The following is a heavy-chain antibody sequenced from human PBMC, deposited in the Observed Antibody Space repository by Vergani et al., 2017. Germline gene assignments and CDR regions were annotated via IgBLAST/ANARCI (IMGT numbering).Heavy chain of an antibody. CDR2: ISSSGSTI. J-gene: IGHJ5*02. CDR1: GFTFSSYE. V-gene: IGHV3-48*03. Sequence: EVQLVESGGGLVQPGGSLRLSCAASGFTFSSYEMNWVRQAPGKGLEWVSYISSSGSTIYYADSVKGRFTISRDNAKNSLYLQMNSLRAEDTAVYYCARIPGIAAAGSFYWFDPWGQGTLVTVSS. D-gene: IGHD6-13*01. CDR3: ARIPGIAAAGSFYWFDP.